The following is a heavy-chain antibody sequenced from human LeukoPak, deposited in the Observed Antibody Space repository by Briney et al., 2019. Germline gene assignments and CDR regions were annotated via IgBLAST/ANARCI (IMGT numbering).Heavy chain of an antibody. CDR2: IGGSGDKT. CDR3: VRRGDASSGWGDHDY. J-gene: IGHJ4*02. V-gene: IGHV3-23*01. Sequence: GGSLRLSCAASGFTFNRHAISWVRQAPGKGLGCVSSIGGSGDKTYNADSVKGRFTISRDNSKNMLHLQMSSLTGEDTALYYCVRRGDASSGWGDHDYWGQGALVTVSS. CDR1: GFTFNRHA. D-gene: IGHD6-19*01.